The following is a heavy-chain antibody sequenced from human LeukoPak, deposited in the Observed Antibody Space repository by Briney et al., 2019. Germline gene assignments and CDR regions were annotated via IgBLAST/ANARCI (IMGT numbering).Heavy chain of an antibody. J-gene: IGHJ4*02. Sequence: GGSLRLACAASRFTFSSHAMNWVRQAPGKGLEWVSAISGSGGSTYYADSVKGRFTISRDNSKNTLYLQMNSLRAEDTAVYYCAKDLRYCSSTSCFTGSDYWGQGTLVTVSS. D-gene: IGHD2-2*01. CDR3: AKDLRYCSSTSCFTGSDY. V-gene: IGHV3-23*01. CDR1: RFTFSSHA. CDR2: ISGSGGST.